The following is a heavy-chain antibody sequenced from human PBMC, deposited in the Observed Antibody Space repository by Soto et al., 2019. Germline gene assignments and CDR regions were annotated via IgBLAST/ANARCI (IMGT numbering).Heavy chain of an antibody. CDR3: VIDLGYFDF. J-gene: IGHJ4*02. CDR1: AGTFNNHS. D-gene: IGHD2-15*01. V-gene: IGHV1-69*02. Sequence: QVQLVQSGTEVKKPGSSVAVSCQASAGTFNNHSLSWVRQAPGQGLEWMGRSIPILGRADYSQQFQGRLTLTVDKSTSTADMELSSLTSEDTAVYYCVIDLGYFDFWGQGTLVTVSS. CDR2: SIPILGRA.